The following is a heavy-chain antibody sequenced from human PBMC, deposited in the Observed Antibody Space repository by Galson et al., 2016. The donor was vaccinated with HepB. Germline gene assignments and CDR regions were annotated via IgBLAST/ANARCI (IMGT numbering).Heavy chain of an antibody. J-gene: IGHJ6*02. CDR1: GYTFASYD. Sequence: SVKVSCKASGYTFASYDINWVRQAPGQGLEWMGWINPNNGNTGYAQKFQGRVTLTRKTSISTAYMELSSLKSEDTAVYYCARHNTLDKDYGMDVWGQGTTVTVSS. D-gene: IGHD2-2*03. V-gene: IGHV1-8*01. CDR3: ARHNTLDKDYGMDV. CDR2: INPNNGNT.